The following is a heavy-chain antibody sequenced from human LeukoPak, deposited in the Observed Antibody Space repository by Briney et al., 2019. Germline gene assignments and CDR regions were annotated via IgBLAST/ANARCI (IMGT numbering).Heavy chain of an antibody. D-gene: IGHD3-3*01. Sequence: TSETLSLTCTVSGGSISSSGHFWGWIRQPPGKGLEWIGSIYYSGSTYYTPSLKSRVTISVDTSKSQFSLNLSSVTAADTAVYYCARTYYDFWSGPYYFDYWGQGTLVTVSS. V-gene: IGHV4-39*01. J-gene: IGHJ4*02. CDR1: GGSISSSGHF. CDR3: ARTYYDFWSGPYYFDY. CDR2: IYYSGST.